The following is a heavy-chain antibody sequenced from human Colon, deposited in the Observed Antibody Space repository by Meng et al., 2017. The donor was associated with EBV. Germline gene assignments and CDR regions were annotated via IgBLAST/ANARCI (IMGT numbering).Heavy chain of an antibody. J-gene: IGHJ5*02. CDR3: ARVSGRSFDP. CDR1: GDPVATGRYY. D-gene: IGHD3-10*01. V-gene: IGHV4-61*01. CDR2: IYYIGGT. Sequence: VQLHDSGPGLVKPSETLSLTCTVSGDPVATGRYYWSWIRQPPGKGLEWIAYIYYIGGTNYNPSLKSRLTISLDTSKNQFSLSLRSVTAADTAVYYCARVSGRSFDPWGQGTLVTVSS.